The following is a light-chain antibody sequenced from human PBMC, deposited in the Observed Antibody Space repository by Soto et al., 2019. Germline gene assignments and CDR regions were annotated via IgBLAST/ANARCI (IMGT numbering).Light chain of an antibody. CDR2: GAS. Sequence: EIVLTQSPGTLSVSPGERVTLSCRASQSVSSNYLAWYQQRPGQAPRLLIFGASYRATGIPDRFSGSGSGTDFTLTISRLEPEDFAVYYCQQYSSSPPEFTFGPGTKVGIK. J-gene: IGKJ3*01. V-gene: IGKV3-20*01. CDR3: QQYSSSPPEFT. CDR1: QSVSSNY.